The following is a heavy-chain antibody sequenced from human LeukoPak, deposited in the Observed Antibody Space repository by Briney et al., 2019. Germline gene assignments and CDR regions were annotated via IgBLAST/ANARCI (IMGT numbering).Heavy chain of an antibody. D-gene: IGHD4-17*01. CDR3: ARDPTTVTKGFDI. J-gene: IGHJ3*02. V-gene: IGHV4-59*11. Sequence: PSETLSLTCTVSDDSFSGHYWTWIRQPPGKGLEWIRYISYSGSTNYNPSLKSRVTISVDTSKNQFSLKLSSVTAADTAVYFCARDPTTVTKGFDIWGQGTLVTVSS. CDR2: ISYSGST. CDR1: DDSFSGHY.